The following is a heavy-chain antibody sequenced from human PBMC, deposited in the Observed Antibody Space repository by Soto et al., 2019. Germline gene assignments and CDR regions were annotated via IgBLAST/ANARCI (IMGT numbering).Heavy chain of an antibody. V-gene: IGHV3-7*01. D-gene: IGHD3-3*01. CDR1: GFTFSSYW. Sequence: GGSLRLSCAASGFTFSSYWMSWVRQAPGKGLEWVANIKQDGSEKYYVDSVKGRFTISRDNAKNSLYLQMNSLRAEDTAVYYCARVVAYYDFWSGYSGMWFDYWGQGTLVTVSS. J-gene: IGHJ4*02. CDR2: IKQDGSEK. CDR3: ARVVAYYDFWSGYSGMWFDY.